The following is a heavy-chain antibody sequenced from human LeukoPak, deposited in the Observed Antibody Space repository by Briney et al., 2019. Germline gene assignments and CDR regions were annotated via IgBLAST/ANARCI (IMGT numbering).Heavy chain of an antibody. V-gene: IGHV3-66*02. Sequence: GGSLRLSCAASGFTVSSNYMSWVRQAPGKGLEWVSVIYSGGSTYYADSVKGRFTISRDNSKNTLYLQMNSLRAEDTAVYYCAKDPPRYFYDNSGYDWGQGTLVTVSS. CDR1: GFTVSSNY. D-gene: IGHD3-22*01. CDR3: AKDPPRYFYDNSGYD. J-gene: IGHJ4*02. CDR2: IYSGGST.